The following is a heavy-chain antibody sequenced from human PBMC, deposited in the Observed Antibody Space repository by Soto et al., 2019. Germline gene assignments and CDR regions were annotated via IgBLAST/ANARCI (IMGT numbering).Heavy chain of an antibody. D-gene: IGHD3-16*01. CDR3: ARRRLVGYGMDV. CDR1: GYTFPTYW. Sequence: GESLKISCQGSGYTFPTYWIGCVRQMPGKGLEWMGIIYPGDSDIRYSPSFQGQVSISADKSISTAYLQWSSLKASDTAMYYCARRRLVGYGMDVWGQGTTVTVSS. CDR2: IYPGDSDI. V-gene: IGHV5-51*01. J-gene: IGHJ6*02.